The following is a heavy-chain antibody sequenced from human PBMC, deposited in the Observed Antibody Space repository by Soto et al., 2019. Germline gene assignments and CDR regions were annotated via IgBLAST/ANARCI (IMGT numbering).Heavy chain of an antibody. CDR3: AKDGNPIPYLTGYYRLGWFDP. CDR1: GFTFSSYA. CDR2: ISGSGGST. D-gene: IGHD3-9*01. V-gene: IGHV3-23*01. J-gene: IGHJ5*02. Sequence: GSLRLSCAASGFTFSSYAMSWVRQAPGKGLEWVSAISGSGGSTYYADSVKGRFTISRDNSKNTLYLQMNSLRAEDTAVYYCAKDGNPIPYLTGYYRLGWFDPWGQGTLVTVSS.